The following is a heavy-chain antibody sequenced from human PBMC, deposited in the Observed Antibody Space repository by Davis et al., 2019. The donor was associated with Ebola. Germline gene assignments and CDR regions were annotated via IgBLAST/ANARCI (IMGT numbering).Heavy chain of an antibody. CDR1: GFTFSSYA. Sequence: GESLKISCAASGFTFSSYAMSWVRQAPGKGLEWVSKISSSSSYTNYADSVKGRFTISRDNAKNSLYLQMNSLRAEDTAVYYCTSHDYGDYTRDYWGQGTLVTVSS. J-gene: IGHJ4*02. D-gene: IGHD4-17*01. CDR2: ISSSSSYT. CDR3: TSHDYGDYTRDY. V-gene: IGHV3-21*05.